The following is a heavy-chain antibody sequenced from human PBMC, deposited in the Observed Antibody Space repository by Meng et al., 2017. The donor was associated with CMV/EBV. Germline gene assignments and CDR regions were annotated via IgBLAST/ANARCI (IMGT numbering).Heavy chain of an antibody. V-gene: IGHV1-69*10. CDR3: ARDAGTFLAYRGYFDY. D-gene: IGHD3-3*02. Sequence: SVKVSCKASGGTFSSYAISWVRQVPGQGLEWMGGIIPILGIANYAQKFQGRVTITADKSTSTAYMELSSLRSEDTAVYYCARDAGTFLAYRGYFDYWGQGTLVTSPQ. J-gene: IGHJ4*02. CDR2: IIPILGIA. CDR1: GGTFSSYA.